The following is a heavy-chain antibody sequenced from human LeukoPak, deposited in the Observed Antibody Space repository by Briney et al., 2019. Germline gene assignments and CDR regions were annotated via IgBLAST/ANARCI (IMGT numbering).Heavy chain of an antibody. Sequence: PSETLSHTCAVYGGSFSGYYWSWIRQPPGKGLEWIGEINHSGSTNYNPSLKSRVTISVDTSKNQFSLKLSSVTAADTAVYYCASLDYYYDSSGYYSDYWGQGTLVSVSS. D-gene: IGHD3-22*01. J-gene: IGHJ4*02. CDR1: GGSFSGYY. CDR3: ASLDYYYDSSGYYSDY. CDR2: INHSGST. V-gene: IGHV4-34*01.